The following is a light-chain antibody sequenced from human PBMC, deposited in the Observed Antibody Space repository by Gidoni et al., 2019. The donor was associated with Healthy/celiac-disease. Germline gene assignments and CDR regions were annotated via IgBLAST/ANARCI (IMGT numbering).Light chain of an antibody. CDR1: SSDVGAYNY. V-gene: IGLV2-14*01. CDR2: EVN. Sequence: HSALTQPASVSRSPAQSITIVCTGTSSDVGAYNYVSWYQQHPGRAPKLMIYEVNNRPSGVSNRFSGSKSGNTASLTISGLQAEDEADYFGSSYTTSSTHVFGTGTKVTVL. J-gene: IGLJ1*01. CDR3: SSYTTSSTHV.